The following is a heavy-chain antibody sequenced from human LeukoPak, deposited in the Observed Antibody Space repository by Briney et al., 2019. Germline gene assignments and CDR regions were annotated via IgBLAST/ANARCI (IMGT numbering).Heavy chain of an antibody. V-gene: IGHV4-59*10. CDR2: ISASGNA. Sequence: TSETLSLTCAVYGGSFSGYYRSWIRQPAGKGLEWIGRISASGNANYNPSLKSRVTMSVDTSKNLFALKLSSVTAADTAVYYCARQGVATAIDYWGQGTLVTVSS. J-gene: IGHJ4*02. D-gene: IGHD2-21*02. CDR3: ARQGVATAIDY. CDR1: GGSFSGYY.